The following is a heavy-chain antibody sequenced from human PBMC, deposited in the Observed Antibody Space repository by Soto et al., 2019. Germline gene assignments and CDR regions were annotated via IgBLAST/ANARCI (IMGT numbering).Heavy chain of an antibody. CDR1: GFVFSNAW. Sequence: GGSLRLSCTASGFVFSNAWMNWVRRGPGKGLEWVGHVKTKSDGWATDYAAPVKGRFTMSRDDSKNTVYLEMSGLKAEDTGIYYCPTGYSTGWYVGHWGQGTLVTVSS. CDR3: PTGYSTGWYVGH. D-gene: IGHD6-19*01. CDR2: VKTKSDGWAT. V-gene: IGHV3-15*07. J-gene: IGHJ5*02.